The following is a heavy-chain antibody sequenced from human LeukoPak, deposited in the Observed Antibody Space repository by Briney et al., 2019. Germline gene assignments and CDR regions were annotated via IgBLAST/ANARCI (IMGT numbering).Heavy chain of an antibody. V-gene: IGHV1-69*04. CDR2: IIPILGIA. CDR1: VGTFSSYA. CDR3: ASGYCSSTSCYPMYYMDV. D-gene: IGHD2-2*01. Sequence: SVKVSCKASVGTFSSYAISWVRQAPGQGREWMGRIIPILGIANYAQKFQGRVTITADKSTSTAYMELSSLRSEDTAVYYCASGYCSSTSCYPMYYMDVWGKGTTVTVSS. J-gene: IGHJ6*03.